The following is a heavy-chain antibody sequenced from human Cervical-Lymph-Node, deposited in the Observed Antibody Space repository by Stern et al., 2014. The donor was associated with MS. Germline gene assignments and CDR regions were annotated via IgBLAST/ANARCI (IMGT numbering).Heavy chain of an antibody. CDR3: ARVKSGYFDY. V-gene: IGHV1-46*01. CDR2: INPSGGVT. J-gene: IGHJ4*02. D-gene: IGHD3-22*01. Sequence: DQLVESGAEVKKPGASVKVSCKASGYTFSNYYMHWVRQAPGQGLEWMGKINPSGGVTRYVQKFQGRVTMTRDTSTSTFYMELSSLRSEDTALYYCARVKSGYFDYWGQGTLVTVSS. CDR1: GYTFSNYY.